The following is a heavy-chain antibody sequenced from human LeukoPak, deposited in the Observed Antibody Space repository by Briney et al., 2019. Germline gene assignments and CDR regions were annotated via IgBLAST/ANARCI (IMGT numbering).Heavy chain of an antibody. J-gene: IGHJ4*02. CDR2: IYSGGST. Sequence: TGGSLRLSCAASGFTVSSNYMSWVRQAPGKGLEWVSVIYSGGSTYYADSVKGRFTISRDNSKNTLYLQMNSLRAEGTAVYYCASIPYYYDSSGYYAFDYWGQGTLVTVSS. D-gene: IGHD3-22*01. CDR3: ASIPYYYDSSGYYAFDY. CDR1: GFTVSSNY. V-gene: IGHV3-53*01.